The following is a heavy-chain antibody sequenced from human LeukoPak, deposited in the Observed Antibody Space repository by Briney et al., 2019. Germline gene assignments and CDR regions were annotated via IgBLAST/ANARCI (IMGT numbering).Heavy chain of an antibody. D-gene: IGHD1-26*01. J-gene: IGHJ4*02. CDR2: IVYTGNNK. CDR1: GFTFSNYG. Sequence: PGGSLRLSCAASGFTFSNYGIHWVRQAPGKGLEWVAFIVYTGNNKYYADSVKGRFTISRDNSKNTLYLQMSSLTAEDTAVYYCVKWELLLTADYWGKGTLVTVSS. CDR3: VKWELLLTADY. V-gene: IGHV3-30*02.